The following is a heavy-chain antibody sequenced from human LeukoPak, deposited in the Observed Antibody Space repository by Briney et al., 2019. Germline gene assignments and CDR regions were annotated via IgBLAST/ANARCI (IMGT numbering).Heavy chain of an antibody. J-gene: IGHJ4*02. D-gene: IGHD3-9*01. Sequence: PSQTLSLTCTVSGGSISSGSYYWSWIRQPAGTGLEWTGRIYTSGSTNYNPSLKSRVTISVDTSKNQFSLKLSSVTAADTAVYYCARGYYDILTGYYGDYWGQGTLVTVSS. CDR2: IYTSGST. CDR1: GGSISSGSYY. V-gene: IGHV4-61*02. CDR3: ARGYYDILTGYYGDY.